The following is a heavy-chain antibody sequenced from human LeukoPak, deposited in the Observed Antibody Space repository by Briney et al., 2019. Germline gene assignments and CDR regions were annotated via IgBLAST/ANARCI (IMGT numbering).Heavy chain of an antibody. Sequence: SETLSLTCTVSGGSISSSTYHWGWVRHPPGKGLDWIGSTFFSGSTYYNPSLKRRVTLSIDTSKNQFSLRLSAVTAADTPVYDCARHGIDVLLKDYYFDYWGQGTRVTVSS. CDR2: TFFSGST. D-gene: IGHD3-16*01. CDR1: GGSISSSTYH. CDR3: ARHGIDVLLKDYYFDY. V-gene: IGHV4-39*01. J-gene: IGHJ4*02.